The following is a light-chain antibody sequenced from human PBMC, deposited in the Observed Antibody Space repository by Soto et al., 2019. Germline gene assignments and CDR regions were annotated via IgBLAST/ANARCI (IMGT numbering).Light chain of an antibody. CDR1: SSDVGAYNY. Sequence: QSALTQPASVSEFPGQSVTISCIGTSSDVGAYNYVSWYQQHPGKAPKLIIFDVNHRPSGISNRFSGSKSGNTASLTVSGLQADDEADYYCSSFTVMNTQVVGGGTQLTVL. CDR2: DVN. J-gene: IGLJ2*01. CDR3: SSFTVMNTQV. V-gene: IGLV2-14*03.